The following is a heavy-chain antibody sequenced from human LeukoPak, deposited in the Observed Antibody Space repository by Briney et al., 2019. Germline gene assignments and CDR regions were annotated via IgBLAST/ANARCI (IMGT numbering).Heavy chain of an antibody. Sequence: PGGSLRLSCTASRFTFSNYWMSWVRQVPGKGLEWVANIKEDGSEKYYVDSVKGRFTISRDNAKNSLYLQMNSLRAEDTAVYYCARDYGVAGLFDPWGQGTLVTVSS. D-gene: IGHD6-19*01. CDR2: IKEDGSEK. CDR3: ARDYGVAGLFDP. CDR1: RFTFSNYW. J-gene: IGHJ5*02. V-gene: IGHV3-7*01.